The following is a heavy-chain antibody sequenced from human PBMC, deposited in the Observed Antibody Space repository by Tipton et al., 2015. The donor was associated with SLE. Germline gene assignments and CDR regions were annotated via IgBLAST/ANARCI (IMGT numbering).Heavy chain of an antibody. CDR1: GGSMSSYY. Sequence: TLSLTCTVSGGSMSSYYWSWIRQPPGKGLEWIGYIYYSGSTNYNPSLKSRVTISVDTSKNQFSLKLSSVTAADTAVYYCARQGAVAGFDYWGQGTLVTVSS. V-gene: IGHV4-59*08. CDR3: ARQGAVAGFDY. D-gene: IGHD6-19*01. J-gene: IGHJ4*02. CDR2: IYYSGST.